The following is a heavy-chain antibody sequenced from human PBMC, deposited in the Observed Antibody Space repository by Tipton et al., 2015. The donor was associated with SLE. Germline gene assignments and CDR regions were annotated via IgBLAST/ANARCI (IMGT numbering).Heavy chain of an antibody. CDR3: ARHLLGDFWTGYADY. Sequence: VQLVQSGAEAKRPGESLKISCKASGYSFTTSWIGWVRQMPGKGLEYMGVIFPGDSDTRYSPSFEGQVTISADKSISTAYLQWSSLKASDTAIYYCARHLLGDFWTGYADYWGQGTLVTVSS. CDR2: IFPGDSDT. CDR1: GYSFTTSW. J-gene: IGHJ4*02. V-gene: IGHV5-51*01. D-gene: IGHD3/OR15-3a*01.